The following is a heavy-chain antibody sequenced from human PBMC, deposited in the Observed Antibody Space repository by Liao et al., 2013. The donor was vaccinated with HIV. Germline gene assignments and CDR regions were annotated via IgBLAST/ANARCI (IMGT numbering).Heavy chain of an antibody. CDR2: VYKDGNT. V-gene: IGHV4-4*07. CDR1: GGSVGHYY. J-gene: IGHJ3*01. CDR3: ARGGALDV. Sequence: QVLLQESGPGLVRPSETLSLTCSVSGGSVGHYYWSWLRQAAGEELEWIGRVYKDGNTNYNPSFESRVTMSVDMSKNQISLHLTSVTAADTAIYYCARGGALDVWGRGTTVIVS. D-gene: IGHD6-25*01.